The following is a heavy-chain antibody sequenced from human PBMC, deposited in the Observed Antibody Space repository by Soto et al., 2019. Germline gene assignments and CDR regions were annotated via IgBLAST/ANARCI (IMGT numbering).Heavy chain of an antibody. Sequence: GGSLRLSCAASGFTFSSYAMHWVRQAPGKGLEWVAVISYDGSNKYYADSVKGRFTISRDNSKNTLYLQMNSLRAEDTAVYYCARDKKGQLWLYSSLYLGFHFDYWGQGTLVTVSS. J-gene: IGHJ4*02. V-gene: IGHV3-30-3*01. CDR1: GFTFSSYA. CDR3: ARDKKGQLWLYSSLYLGFHFDY. D-gene: IGHD5-18*01. CDR2: ISYDGSNK.